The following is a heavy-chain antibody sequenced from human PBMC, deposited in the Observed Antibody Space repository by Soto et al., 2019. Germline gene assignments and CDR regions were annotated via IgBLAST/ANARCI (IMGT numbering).Heavy chain of an antibody. V-gene: IGHV6-1*01. CDR1: GDSVSSNSAA. D-gene: IGHD2-21*01. J-gene: IGHJ4*02. CDR2: TYYRSKWYN. CDR3: AKGEDYFDY. Sequence: QTLSLAWAISGDSVSSNSAACNWIRQSPSRGLEWLGRTYYRSKWYNDYAVSVKSRITINPDTSKNQFSLQLNSVNPEDKAVYYCAKGEDYFDYWGQGTLVTVYS.